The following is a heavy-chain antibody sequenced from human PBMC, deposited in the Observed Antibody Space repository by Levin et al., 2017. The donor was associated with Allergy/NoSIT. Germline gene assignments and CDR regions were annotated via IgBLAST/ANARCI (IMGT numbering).Heavy chain of an antibody. CDR1: GFIVSSNY. V-gene: IGHV3-53*01. Sequence: GGSLRLSCVASGFIVSSNYMSWVRQAPGKGLEWVSIIYSGGTTNYADSVKGRFTISRDNSKNTLYLQMNSLRAEDTAVYYCARGYSYGYYFDYWGQGTLVTVSS. CDR2: IYSGGTT. CDR3: ARGYSYGYYFDY. J-gene: IGHJ4*02. D-gene: IGHD5-18*01.